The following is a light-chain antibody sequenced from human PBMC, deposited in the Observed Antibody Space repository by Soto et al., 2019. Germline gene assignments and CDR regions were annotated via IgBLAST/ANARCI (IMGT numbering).Light chain of an antibody. J-gene: IGLJ2*01. CDR1: SSDVGGYNY. CDR3: GSYTTSHVI. CDR2: EVS. V-gene: IGLV2-14*01. Sequence: QSALTQPASVSGSPVQSITISCTGTSSDVGGYNYVSWYQQHPGKAPKLMIYEVSTRPSGVSNRFSGSKSGNTASLTISGLQDEDEADYYCGSYTTSHVIFGGGTKVTVL.